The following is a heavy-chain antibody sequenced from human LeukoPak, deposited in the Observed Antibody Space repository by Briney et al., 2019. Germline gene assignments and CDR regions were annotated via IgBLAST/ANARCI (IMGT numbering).Heavy chain of an antibody. CDR2: ISSSGSTI. CDR3: ARSRYCSGGSCSDAFDI. CDR1: GFTFSSFA. V-gene: IGHV3-48*03. J-gene: IGHJ3*02. D-gene: IGHD2-15*01. Sequence: PGGSLRLSCAASGFTFSSFAINWVRQAPGKGLEWVSYISSSGSTIYYADSVKGRFTISRDNAKNSLYLQMNSLRAEDTAVYYCARSRYCSGGSCSDAFDIWGQGTMVTVSS.